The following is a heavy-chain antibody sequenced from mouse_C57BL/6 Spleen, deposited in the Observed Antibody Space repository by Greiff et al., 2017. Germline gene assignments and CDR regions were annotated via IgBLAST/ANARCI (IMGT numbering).Heavy chain of an antibody. J-gene: IGHJ3*01. V-gene: IGHV1-39*01. CDR2: INPNYGTT. CDR1: GYSFTDYN. D-gene: IGHD2-3*01. CDR3: AMGYDGYYDAWFAY. Sequence: VQLQQSGPELVKPGASVKISCKASGYSFTDYNMNWVKQSNGKSLEWIGVINPNYGTTSYNQKFKGKATLTVDPSSSTAYMQLNSLTSEDSAVYYCAMGYDGYYDAWFAYWGQGTLVTVSA.